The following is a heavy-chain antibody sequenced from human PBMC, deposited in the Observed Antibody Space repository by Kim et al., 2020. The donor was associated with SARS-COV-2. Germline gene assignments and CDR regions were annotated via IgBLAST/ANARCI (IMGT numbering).Heavy chain of an antibody. V-gene: IGHV3-20*01. CDR3: ARESGSGSYYGYYYGMDV. D-gene: IGHD3-10*01. J-gene: IGHJ6*02. CDR1: GFTFDDYG. Sequence: GGSLRLSCAASGFTFDDYGMSWVRQAPGKGLEWVSGINWNGGSTGYADSVKGRFTISRDNAKNSLYLQMNSLRAEDTALYHCARESGSGSYYGYYYGMDVWGQGTTVTVSS. CDR2: INWNGGST.